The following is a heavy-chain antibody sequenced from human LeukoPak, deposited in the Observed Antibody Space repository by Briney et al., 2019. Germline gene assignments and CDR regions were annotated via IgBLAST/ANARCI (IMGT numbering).Heavy chain of an antibody. J-gene: IGHJ4*02. V-gene: IGHV4-59*01. CDR3: ARSGRGYSYGYFDY. CDR1: GGSISSYY. CDR2: IYYSGST. Sequence: SETLSLTCTVSGGSISSYYWSWIRQPPGKGLEWIGYIYYSGSTNYNPSLKSRVTISVDTSKNQFSLKLSSVTAADTAVYYCARSGRGYSYGYFDYRGQGTLVTVSS. D-gene: IGHD5-18*01.